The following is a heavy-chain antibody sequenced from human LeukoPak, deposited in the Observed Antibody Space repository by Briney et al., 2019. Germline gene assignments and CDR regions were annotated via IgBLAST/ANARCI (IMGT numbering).Heavy chain of an antibody. Sequence: TSETLSLTCTVSGGSISSGGYYWSWIRQHPGKGLEWIGYIYYSGSTYYNPSLKSRVTISVDTSKNQFSLKLSSVTAADTAVYYCARGPNGRWFDPWGQGTTVTVSS. CDR2: IYYSGST. D-gene: IGHD1-1*01. V-gene: IGHV4-31*03. CDR1: GGSISSGGYY. J-gene: IGHJ5*01. CDR3: ARGPNGRWFDP.